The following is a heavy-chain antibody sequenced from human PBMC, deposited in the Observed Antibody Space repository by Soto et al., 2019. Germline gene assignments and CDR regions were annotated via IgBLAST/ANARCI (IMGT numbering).Heavy chain of an antibody. V-gene: IGHV2-70*01. CDR3: ARIQGGLYYYYGMDV. D-gene: IGHD2-15*01. J-gene: IGHJ6*02. CDR1: GFSLSTSVMC. Sequence: GPTQVNATQTLTLACTFSGFSLSTSVMCVSWIRQPPGKALEWLALIDWDDDKYYSTSLKTRLTISKDTSKNQVVLTMTNMDPVDTATYYCARIQGGLYYYYGMDVWGQGTTVTVSS. CDR2: IDWDDDK.